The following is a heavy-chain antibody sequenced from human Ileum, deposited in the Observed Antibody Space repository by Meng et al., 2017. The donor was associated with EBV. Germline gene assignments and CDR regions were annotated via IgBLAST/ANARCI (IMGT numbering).Heavy chain of an antibody. D-gene: IGHD2-21*02. V-gene: IGHV4-61*08. Sequence: RQEWGPGLVNPSEPLSLPCSVSNGSVSSYGYCWTWIRQPPGKGLEWIGYMSYTGSTNYKSTLKSRVTISVDKSKNQFSLKLSSVTAADTAVYYCARERGGGDRGIQWGQGTLVTVSS. CDR1: NGSVSSYGYC. CDR2: MSYTGST. J-gene: IGHJ4*02. CDR3: ARERGGGDRGIQ.